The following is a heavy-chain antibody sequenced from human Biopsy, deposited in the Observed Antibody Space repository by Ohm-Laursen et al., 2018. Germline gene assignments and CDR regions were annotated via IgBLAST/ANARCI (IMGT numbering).Heavy chain of an antibody. CDR2: IYDRGSTA. V-gene: IGHV4-61*01. J-gene: IGHJ4*02. CDR3: ARGMRSSGWSYFDS. D-gene: IGHD6-19*01. CDR1: GDSVSSGSFY. Sequence: GTLSLTCTVSGDSVSSGSFYWTWIRQPPGQGLEYIGYIYDRGSTASYNPSLESRVAMSVDMPKNQFSLKLSSVTAADTAIYYCARGMRSSGWSYFDSWGQGTLVTVSS.